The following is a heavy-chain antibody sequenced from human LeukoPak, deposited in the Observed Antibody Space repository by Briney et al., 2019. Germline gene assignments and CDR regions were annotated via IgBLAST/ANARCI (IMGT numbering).Heavy chain of an antibody. D-gene: IGHD1-26*01. CDR2: IYSGGNT. CDR3: ARMGDSGIRYYFYYMDV. J-gene: IGHJ6*03. V-gene: IGHV3-53*01. Sequence: GGPLRLSCAPRGFTVNTNLVSWAPEAPGEGVEGLSVIYSGGNTFYADSVKDRFTISRDNSKNMVYLQMNSLRAEDTAVYYCARMGDSGIRYYFYYMDVWGKGTTVTVSS. CDR1: GFTVNTNL.